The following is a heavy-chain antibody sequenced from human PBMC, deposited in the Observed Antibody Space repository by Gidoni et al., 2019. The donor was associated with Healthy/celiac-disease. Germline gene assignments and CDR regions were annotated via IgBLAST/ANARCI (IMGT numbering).Heavy chain of an antibody. D-gene: IGHD4-17*01. V-gene: IGHV3-21*01. CDR1: GFTVSRYS. CDR3: ARDLSYGDYTYYYYGMDV. J-gene: IGHJ6*02. Sequence: EVQLVESGGGLVKPGGSLRLSCAASGFTVSRYSMNWVRQAPGKGLEWFSSFSSSISSIYYAYSVTCRFPISRHNAKNSLYLQMNSLRAEDTAVYYCARDLSYGDYTYYYYGMDVWGQGTTVTVSS. CDR2: FSSSISSI.